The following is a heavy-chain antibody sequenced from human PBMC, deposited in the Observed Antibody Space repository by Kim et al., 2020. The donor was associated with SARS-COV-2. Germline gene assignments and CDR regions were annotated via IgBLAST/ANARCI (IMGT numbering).Heavy chain of an antibody. CDR2: A. D-gene: IGHD4-17*01. Sequence: ANYAQKFQGRVTITADESTSTGYMERSSLRSEDTAVYYCGWGDYESAFDIWGQGTMVTVSS. J-gene: IGHJ3*02. CDR3: GWGDYESAFDI. V-gene: IGHV1-69*01.